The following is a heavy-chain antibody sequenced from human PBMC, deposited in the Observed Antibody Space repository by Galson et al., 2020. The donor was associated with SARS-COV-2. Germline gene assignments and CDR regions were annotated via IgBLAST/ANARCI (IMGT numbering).Heavy chain of an antibody. CDR1: GFSITSGFF. V-gene: IGHV4-38-2*02. D-gene: IGHD2-15*01. CDR3: ARERGVDGGISEDFDL. CDR2: VYHSGSA. J-gene: IGHJ2*01. Sequence: SETLSLTCTLSGFSITSGFFWGWIRQPPEKGLEWIGIVYHSGSAYYNPSLKSRVTISVDTSKNQFSLKLTSVSAADTGVYYCARERGVDGGISEDFDLWGRGTLVTVSS.